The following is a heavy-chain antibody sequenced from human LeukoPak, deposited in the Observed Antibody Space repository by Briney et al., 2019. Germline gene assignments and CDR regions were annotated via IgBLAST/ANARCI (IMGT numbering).Heavy chain of an antibody. J-gene: IGHJ4*02. CDR1: GGSISSSSYY. Sequence: SETLSLTCTVSGGSISSSSYYWGWIRQPPGKGLEWIGSIYYSGSTYYNPSLKSRVTISVDTSKNQFSLKLSSVTAADTAVYYCARDRRATIFGVPNPYYFDYWGQGTLATVSS. CDR2: IYYSGST. D-gene: IGHD3-3*01. CDR3: ARDRRATIFGVPNPYYFDY. V-gene: IGHV4-39*07.